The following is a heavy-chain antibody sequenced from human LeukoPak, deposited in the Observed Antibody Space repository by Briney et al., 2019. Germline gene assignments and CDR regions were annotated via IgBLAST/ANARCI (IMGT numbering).Heavy chain of an antibody. V-gene: IGHV1-18*01. CDR3: ARDLTRDSGKYPGIVDY. CDR2: ISTYNGNT. CDR1: GYTFTSYG. J-gene: IGHJ4*02. Sequence: GASVKVSRKASGYTFTSYGISWVRQAPGQGLEWMGWISTYNGNTNYAQNLQGRVTMTTDTSTNTAYMELRSLRSDDTAVFYCARDLTRDSGKYPGIVDYWGQGTLVTVSS. D-gene: IGHD1-26*01.